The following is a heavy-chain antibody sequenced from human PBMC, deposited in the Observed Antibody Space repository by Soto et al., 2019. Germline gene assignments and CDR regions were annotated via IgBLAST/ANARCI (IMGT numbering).Heavy chain of an antibody. V-gene: IGHV4-34*01. Sequence: QVQLQQWGAGLLKPSETLSLTCAVYGGSFSGYYWTWIRQPPGTGWEWIGEINHSGSTNYNPSLKSRVTISVDTSKNQFSLKLTPVTAAAAAVYFCARDKISGLFDYWGQGTLVTVSS. J-gene: IGHJ4*02. CDR3: ARDKISGLFDY. CDR1: GGSFSGYY. CDR2: INHSGST.